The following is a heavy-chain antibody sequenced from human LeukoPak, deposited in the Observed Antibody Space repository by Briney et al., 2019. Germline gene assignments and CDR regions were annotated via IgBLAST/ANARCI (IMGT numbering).Heavy chain of an antibody. D-gene: IGHD3-16*01. V-gene: IGHV4-59*08. CDR1: GGSISSYY. CDR3: ARALLGEFPNYFDY. Sequence: KPSETLSLTCTVSGGSISSYYWSWIRQPPGKGLEWIGYIYYSGRTNYNPSLQSRVTISVDTSKTQFSLNLDSVTAADTAVYYCARALLGEFPNYFDYWGQGALVTVSS. J-gene: IGHJ4*02. CDR2: IYYSGRT.